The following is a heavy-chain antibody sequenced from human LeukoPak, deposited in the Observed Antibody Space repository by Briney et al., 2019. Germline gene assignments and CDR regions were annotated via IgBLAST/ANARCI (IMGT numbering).Heavy chain of an antibody. Sequence: GGSLRLSCAASGFTFSGYGMHWVRQAPGKGLEWMAAVSDDGSNKYYEDSVRGRFTISRDNSKNTLYLQMSSLRDEDTAVYYCAKPRLRGGYLFDYWGQGTLVTVSS. D-gene: IGHD5-12*01. CDR2: VSDDGSNK. V-gene: IGHV3-30*18. CDR3: AKPRLRGGYLFDY. CDR1: GFTFSGYG. J-gene: IGHJ4*02.